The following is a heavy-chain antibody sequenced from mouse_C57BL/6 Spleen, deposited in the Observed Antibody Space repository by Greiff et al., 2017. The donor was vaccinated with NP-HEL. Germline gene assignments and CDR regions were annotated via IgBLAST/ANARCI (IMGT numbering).Heavy chain of an antibody. V-gene: IGHV1-18*01. J-gene: IGHJ4*01. D-gene: IGHD1-1*01. CDR1: GYTFTDYN. CDR3: AKKDYNDSYAMDY. Sequence: VQLQQSGPELVKPGASVKIPCKASGYTFTDYNMDWVKQSHGKSLEWIGDINPNNGGTIYNQKFKGKATLTVDKSSSTAYMELRSLTSEDTAVYFCAKKDYNDSYAMDYWGKGTSVTVSS. CDR2: INPNNGGT.